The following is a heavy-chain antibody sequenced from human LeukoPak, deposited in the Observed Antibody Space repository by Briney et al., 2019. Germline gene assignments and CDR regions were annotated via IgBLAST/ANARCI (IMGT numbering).Heavy chain of an antibody. CDR2: IYPDDSDT. D-gene: IGHD3-22*01. J-gene: IGHJ4*02. CDR3: ARGQNYYDSLDY. Sequence: GESLKISCKGSGYSFTNYWIGWVRQMPGKGLEWMGIIYPDDSDTRYSPSFQGRVTISADKSISTAYLQWSSLKASDTAIYYCARGQNYYDSLDYWGQGTLVTASS. CDR1: GYSFTNYW. V-gene: IGHV5-51*01.